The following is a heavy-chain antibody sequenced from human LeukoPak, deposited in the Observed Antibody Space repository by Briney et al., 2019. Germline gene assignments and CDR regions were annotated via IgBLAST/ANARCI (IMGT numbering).Heavy chain of an antibody. CDR1: GFTFSSYG. D-gene: IGHD3-3*01. V-gene: IGHV3-30*03. Sequence: GGSLRLSCAASGFTFSSYGMHWVRQAPGEGLEWVAVVSHDGSSEYYGDSVKGRFTISRDNSKNTLYLQMNSLRPEDTAVYYCARSAKAYYDFSSGYYPTDYWGQGTLVTVTS. CDR3: ARSAKAYYDFSSGYYPTDY. J-gene: IGHJ4*02. CDR2: VSHDGSSE.